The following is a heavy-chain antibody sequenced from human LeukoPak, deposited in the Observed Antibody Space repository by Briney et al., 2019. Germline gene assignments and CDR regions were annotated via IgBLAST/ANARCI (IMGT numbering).Heavy chain of an antibody. CDR1: GVTFSSHG. CDR2: ITDSGSGT. Sequence: PGGSLRLSCAASGVTFSSHGMSWVCQAPGKGLEWVSSITDSGSGTCYADSVKGRFTMSRDNSKNTLYLQMNSLRAEDTAVYYCAKNLLGSESFSWYFDLWGRGTLVTVSS. V-gene: IGHV3-23*01. J-gene: IGHJ2*01. CDR3: AKNLLGSESFSWYFDL. D-gene: IGHD1-26*01.